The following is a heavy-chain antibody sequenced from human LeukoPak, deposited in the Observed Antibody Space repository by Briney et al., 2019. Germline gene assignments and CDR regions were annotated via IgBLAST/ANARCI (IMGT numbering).Heavy chain of an antibody. J-gene: IGHJ4*02. CDR2: IRSKANSSAT. CDR3: TRRNPVQATDY. D-gene: IGHD1-1*01. V-gene: IGHV3-73*01. Sequence: GGSLRLSCAASGFTYSGSAMHWVRQASAEGLEWVGRIRSKANSSATAYAASVKGRFTISRDDSKNTAYLQMNSLKTEDTAVYYCTRRNPVQATDYWGQGTLVTVSS. CDR1: GFTYSGSA.